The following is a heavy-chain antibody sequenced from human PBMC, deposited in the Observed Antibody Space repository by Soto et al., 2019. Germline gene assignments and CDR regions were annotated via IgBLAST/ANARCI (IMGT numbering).Heavy chain of an antibody. CDR1: GFTFSNYW. Sequence: EVQLVESGGGLVQPGGSLRLSCAASGFTFSNYWMYWVRQAQGKGLVWVSRVNNDGTDTTHADSVKGRFTISRDNAENTLYLQMNSLRAEDTAVYYCARGGLQHALDVWGQGSTVTVSS. V-gene: IGHV3-74*03. CDR3: ARGGLQHALDV. D-gene: IGHD6-13*01. CDR2: VNNDGTDT. J-gene: IGHJ6*02.